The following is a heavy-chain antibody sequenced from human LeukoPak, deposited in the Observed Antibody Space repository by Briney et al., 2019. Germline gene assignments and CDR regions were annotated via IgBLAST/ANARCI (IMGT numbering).Heavy chain of an antibody. D-gene: IGHD3-22*01. CDR3: ARDFSAYYYDSSGYADAFDI. CDR1: GFTFSDYY. V-gene: IGHV3-11*01. J-gene: IGHJ3*02. Sequence: GGSLRLSCAASGFTFSDYYMSWLRQAPGKGLEWVSYISSSGSTIYYADSVKGRFTISRDNAENSLYLQMNSLRAEDTAVYYCARDFSAYYYDSSGYADAFDIWGQGTMVTVSS. CDR2: ISSSGSTI.